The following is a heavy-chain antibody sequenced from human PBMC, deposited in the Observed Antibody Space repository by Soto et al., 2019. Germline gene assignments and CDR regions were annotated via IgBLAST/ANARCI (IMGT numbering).Heavy chain of an antibody. CDR2: IIPIFGTA. CDR3: ARDRDIVAKLSH. J-gene: IGHJ4*02. D-gene: IGHD5-12*01. CDR1: GGTFSSYA. V-gene: IGHV1-69*13. Sequence: ASVKVSCKASGGTFSSYAISWVRQAPGQGLEWMGGIIPIFGTANYAQKFQGRVTITADESTSTAYMELSSLRSEDTAVYYCARDRDIVAKLSHWGKGTLVTVAS.